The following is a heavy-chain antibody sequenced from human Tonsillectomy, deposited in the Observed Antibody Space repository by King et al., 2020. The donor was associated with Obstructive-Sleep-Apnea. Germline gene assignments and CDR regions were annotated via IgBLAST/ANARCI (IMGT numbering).Heavy chain of an antibody. J-gene: IGHJ5*02. Sequence: VQLVESGGGLVQPGWSLRLSCAASGFTFRSYSMNWVRQAPGKGLEWVSYIISSRSTIYYADSVKGRFTISRDNAKNSLSLQMNSLRAEDTAVYYCARRFGESKTPSYNWFDPWGQGTLVTVSS. CDR1: GFTFRSYS. D-gene: IGHD3-10*01. CDR3: ARRFGESKTPSYNWFDP. V-gene: IGHV3-48*04. CDR2: IISSRSTI.